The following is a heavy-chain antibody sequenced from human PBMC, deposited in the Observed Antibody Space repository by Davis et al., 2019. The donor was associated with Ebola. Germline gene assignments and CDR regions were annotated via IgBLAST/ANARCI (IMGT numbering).Heavy chain of an antibody. CDR3: ARGPTWVPNDY. D-gene: IGHD1-1*01. J-gene: IGHJ4*02. V-gene: IGHV3-30*03. Sequence: GGSLRLSCAASGFTFSTYGMHWVRQAPGKGLEWVAVISYDGSNKYYADSVKGRFTISRDNSKNTLYLQMNSLRAEDTAVYYCARGPTWVPNDYWGQGTLVTVSS. CDR1: GFTFSTYG. CDR2: ISYDGSNK.